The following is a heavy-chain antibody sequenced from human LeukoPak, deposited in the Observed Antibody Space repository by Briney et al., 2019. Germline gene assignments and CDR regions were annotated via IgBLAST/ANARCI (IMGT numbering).Heavy chain of an antibody. CDR3: ARDPSEEYCGGDCYPDY. CDR2: MNPNSGNT. J-gene: IGHJ4*02. D-gene: IGHD2-21*02. CDR1: GYTFTSYD. Sequence: ASVKVSCKASGYTFTSYDINWVRQATGQGLEWMGWMNPNSGNTGYAQKFQGRVTMTRNTSISTAYMELSSLRSEDTAVYYCARDPSEEYCGGDCYPDYWGQGTLVTVSS. V-gene: IGHV1-8*01.